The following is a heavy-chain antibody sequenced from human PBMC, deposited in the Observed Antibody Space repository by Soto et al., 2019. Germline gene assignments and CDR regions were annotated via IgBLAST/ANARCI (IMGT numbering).Heavy chain of an antibody. J-gene: IGHJ6*02. CDR1: GGTFGNSA. D-gene: IGHD3-16*02. CDR3: ARDKDRQQLGGNYYYGIDV. V-gene: IGHV1-69*12. Sequence: QVQLVQSGAEVKKPGYSVKVSCKGSGGTFGNSAISWEREAPGQGLEWMGGINPIFPTPDYAQKFQGRVTITADESTTTAYMELTSLRSEDTAVYYCARDKDRQQLGGNYYYGIDVWGQGTTVTVSS. CDR2: INPIFPTP.